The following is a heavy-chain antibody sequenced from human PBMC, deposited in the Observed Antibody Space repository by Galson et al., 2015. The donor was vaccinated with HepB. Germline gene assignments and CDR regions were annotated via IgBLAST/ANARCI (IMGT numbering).Heavy chain of an antibody. CDR2: FHSDGDS. V-gene: IGHV3-53*01. CDR3: ARDHFDYSNAIYYFDS. D-gene: IGHD4-11*01. CDR1: GFTVSGSY. J-gene: IGHJ4*02. Sequence: SLRLSCAASGFTVSGSYMRWVRQAPGKGLEWVSVFHSDGDSDYADSVKGRFTISRDNSKNTLYLQMNSLRAEDTAVYFCARDHFDYSNAIYYFDSWAREPWSPSPQ.